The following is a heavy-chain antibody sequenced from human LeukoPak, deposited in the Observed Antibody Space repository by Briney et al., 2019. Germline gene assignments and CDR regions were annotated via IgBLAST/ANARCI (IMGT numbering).Heavy chain of an antibody. D-gene: IGHD3-3*01. CDR3: TGEPNYDFWSGYPPFDY. V-gene: IGHV3-15*01. CDR1: GFTFSNAW. Sequence: PGGSLRLSCAASGFTFSNAWMSWVRQAPGKGLEWVGRIKSKTDGGTTDYAAPVKGRFTISRDDSKNTLYLQMNSLKTEDTAVYYCTGEPNYDFWSGYPPFDYWGQGTLVTVPS. CDR2: IKSKTDGGTT. J-gene: IGHJ4*02.